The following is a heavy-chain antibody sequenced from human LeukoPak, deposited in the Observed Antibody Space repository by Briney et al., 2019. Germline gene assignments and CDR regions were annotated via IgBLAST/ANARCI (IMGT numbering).Heavy chain of an antibody. CDR2: IYSAGST. D-gene: IGHD3-10*01. CDR1: GFTVSTNY. J-gene: IGHJ4*02. Sequence: GGSLRLSCAASGFTVSTNYISWVRQAPGKGLEWVSAIYSAGSTYYADSVKGRFTISRDNSKNTVYLQMNSLRPDDTAVYYCAREGGSGSYGYDYWGQGTLVTVSS. V-gene: IGHV3-66*02. CDR3: AREGGSGSYGYDY.